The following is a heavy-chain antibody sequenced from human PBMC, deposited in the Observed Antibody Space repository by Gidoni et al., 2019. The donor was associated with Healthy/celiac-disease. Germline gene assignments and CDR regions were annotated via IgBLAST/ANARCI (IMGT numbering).Heavy chain of an antibody. CDR2: IIPIFGTA. CDR1: GGTFSSYA. CDR3: ARDPLGVDDYYYYYMDV. D-gene: IGHD3-16*01. J-gene: IGHJ6*03. Sequence: QVQLVQSGAEVKKPGSSVKVSCKASGGTFSSYAISWVRQAPGQGLEWMGGIIPIFGTANYAQKFQGRVTITADESTSTAYMELSSLRSEDTAVYYCARDPLGVDDYYYYYMDVWGKGTTVTVSS. V-gene: IGHV1-69*01.